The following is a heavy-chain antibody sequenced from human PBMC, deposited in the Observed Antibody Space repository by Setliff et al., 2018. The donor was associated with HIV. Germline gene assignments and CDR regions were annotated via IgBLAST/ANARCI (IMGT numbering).Heavy chain of an antibody. J-gene: IGHJ4*01. V-gene: IGHV3-23*01. D-gene: IGHD2-15*01. CDR1: GFTFSSYA. CDR2: ISGSGGST. CDR3: AKDGISGGAYPPYYFDY. Sequence: GGSLRLSCAASGFTFSSYAMTWVRQAPGKGLEWVSVISGSGGSTFYADSVKGRFTISRDNSKNTLYLLMNGLRVEDTAVYYCAKDGISGGAYPPYYFDYWGHGTLVTVSS.